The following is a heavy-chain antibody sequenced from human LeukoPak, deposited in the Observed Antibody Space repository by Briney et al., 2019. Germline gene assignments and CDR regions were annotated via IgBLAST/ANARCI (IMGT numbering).Heavy chain of an antibody. D-gene: IGHD6-19*01. J-gene: IGHJ4*02. CDR3: AKGSYSSGWYVSY. Sequence: PGGSLRLSCAASGFTFSSYGMHWVRQAPGKGLEWVAVISYDGSNKYYADSVKGRFTISRDNSKNTLYLQMNSLRAEDTAVYYCAKGSYSSGWYVSYWGQGTLVTVSS. CDR1: GFTFSSYG. CDR2: ISYDGSNK. V-gene: IGHV3-30*18.